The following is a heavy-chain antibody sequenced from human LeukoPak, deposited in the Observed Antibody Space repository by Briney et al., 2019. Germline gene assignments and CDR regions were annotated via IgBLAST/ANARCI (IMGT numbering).Heavy chain of an antibody. CDR1: GGSISSGRNY. V-gene: IGHV4-39*01. Sequence: SETLSLTCTVSGGSISSGRNYWGWIRQSPGKGLEWIGSIYYSGSSSYNPSLQSRVSISVDASKNHISLKVFSLTAADTALYYCARHVSGSAMMHYFDYWGQGNLVTVSS. CDR3: ARHVSGSAMMHYFDY. D-gene: IGHD5-18*01. J-gene: IGHJ4*02. CDR2: IYYSGSS.